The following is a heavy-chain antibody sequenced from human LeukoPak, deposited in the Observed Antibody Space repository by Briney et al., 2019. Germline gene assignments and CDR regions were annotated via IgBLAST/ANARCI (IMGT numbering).Heavy chain of an antibody. D-gene: IGHD3-22*01. Sequence: GGSLRLSCAASGFTFDDYAMHWVRQAPGKGLEWVSSINWNSGSIGYADSVKGRFTISRDNARNSLYLQMNSLRAEDTAVYYCARGSRYYYDSSGPPEHWGQGTLVTVSS. J-gene: IGHJ1*01. CDR3: ARGSRYYYDSSGPPEH. CDR1: GFTFDDYA. V-gene: IGHV3-9*01. CDR2: INWNSGSI.